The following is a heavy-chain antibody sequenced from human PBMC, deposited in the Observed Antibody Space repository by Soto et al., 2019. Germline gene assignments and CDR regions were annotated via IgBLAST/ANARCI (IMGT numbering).Heavy chain of an antibody. CDR3: AKGVRERITIFGVVTPGYYGMDV. D-gene: IGHD3-3*01. CDR2: IKQDGSEK. V-gene: IGHV3-7*03. CDR1: GFTFSSYW. Sequence: PGGSLRLSCAASGFTFSSYWMSWVRQAPGKGLEWVANIKQDGSEKYYVDSVKGRFTISRDNTKNTLYLQMNSLRAEDTAVYYCAKGVRERITIFGVVTPGYYGMDVWGQGTTVTVSS. J-gene: IGHJ6*02.